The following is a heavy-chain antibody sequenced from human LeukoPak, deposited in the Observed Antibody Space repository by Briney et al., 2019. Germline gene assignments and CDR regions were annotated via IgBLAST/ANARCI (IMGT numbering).Heavy chain of an antibody. CDR3: ARGCWFGELPSNWFDP. Sequence: ASVKVSCKASGYIFTGYYMHWVRQAPGQGLEWMGWINPNSGGTNYAQKFQGRVTMTRDTSISTAYMGLSRLRSDDTAVYYCARGCWFGELPSNWFDPWGQGTLVTVSS. V-gene: IGHV1-2*02. D-gene: IGHD3-10*01. CDR1: GYIFTGYY. J-gene: IGHJ5*02. CDR2: INPNSGGT.